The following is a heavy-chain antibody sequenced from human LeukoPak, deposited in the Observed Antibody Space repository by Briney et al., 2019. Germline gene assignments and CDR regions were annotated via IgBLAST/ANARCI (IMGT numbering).Heavy chain of an antibody. J-gene: IGHJ4*02. CDR3: ARITMVRGVSFAY. CDR2: IYTSGST. D-gene: IGHD3-10*01. V-gene: IGHV4-61*02. Sequence: SETLSLTCTVSGGSISSGSYYWSWIRQPAGKGREGIGRIYTSGSTNYNPSLKRRVTISVDTSKKQFSLKMSSVTAADTAVYYCARITMVRGVSFAYWGQGTLVTVSS. CDR1: GGSISSGSYY.